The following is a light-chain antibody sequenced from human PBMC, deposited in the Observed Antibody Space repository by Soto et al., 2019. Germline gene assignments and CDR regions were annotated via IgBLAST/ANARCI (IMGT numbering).Light chain of an antibody. J-gene: IGKJ1*01. CDR3: QQYNNWPVT. CDR2: GAS. Sequence: EIVLTQSPGTLSLSPGERATLSCRASQSVSSNLAWYQQKPGQVPRLLIYGASTRATGIPARFSGSGSGTEFTLTISSLQSEDFAVYYCQQYNNWPVTFGQGTKVDIK. CDR1: QSVSSN. V-gene: IGKV3-15*01.